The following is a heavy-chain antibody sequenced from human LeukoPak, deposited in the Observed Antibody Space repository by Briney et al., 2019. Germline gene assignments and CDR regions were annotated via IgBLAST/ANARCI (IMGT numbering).Heavy chain of an antibody. Sequence: PSETLSLTCAVSGGFISSGGYSWSWIRQPPGKGLEWIGYIYHSGSTYYNPSLKSRVTISVDRSKNQFSMKLSSVTAADTAVYYCARGSDFWSGYRLDYWGQGTLVTVSS. V-gene: IGHV4-30-2*01. CDR2: IYHSGST. J-gene: IGHJ4*02. D-gene: IGHD3-3*01. CDR1: GGFISSGGYS. CDR3: ARGSDFWSGYRLDY.